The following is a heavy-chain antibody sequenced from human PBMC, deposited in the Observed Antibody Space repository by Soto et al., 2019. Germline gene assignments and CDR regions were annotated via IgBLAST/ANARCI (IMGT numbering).Heavy chain of an antibody. CDR1: GYTFTSYD. CDR2: MNPNSGNT. D-gene: IGHD7-27*01. J-gene: IGHJ6*02. Sequence: QVQLVQSGAEVKKPGASVKVSCKASGYTFTSYDINWVRQATGQGLEWMGWMNPNSGNTGYAQKFHGSAPMTRNTSISTAYMEPSSLRSEDTAVYYCASLPWANYYYYGMDVWGQGTTVTVSS. V-gene: IGHV1-8*01. CDR3: ASLPWANYYYYGMDV.